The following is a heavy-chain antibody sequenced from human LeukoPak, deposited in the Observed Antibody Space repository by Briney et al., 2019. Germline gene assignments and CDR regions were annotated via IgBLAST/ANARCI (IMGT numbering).Heavy chain of an antibody. V-gene: IGHV3-48*04. CDR2: ISSSSSTI. CDR1: GFTFSSYS. D-gene: IGHD2-2*02. Sequence: GGSLRLFCAASGFTFSSYSMNWVRQAPGKGLEWVSYISSSSSTIYYADSLKGRVPISRHSAKNSLYLQMNSLRADDNPVYYCAKDVGDCSSTSCYTLDYWGQGTLVTVSS. J-gene: IGHJ4*02. CDR3: AKDVGDCSSTSCYTLDY.